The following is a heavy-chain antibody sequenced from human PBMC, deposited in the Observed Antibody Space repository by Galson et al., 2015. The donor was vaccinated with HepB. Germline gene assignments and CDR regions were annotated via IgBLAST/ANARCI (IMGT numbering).Heavy chain of an antibody. Sequence: SLRLSCAASGFNFGSYAMHWVRQAPGKGLECVSVITYDGSNKYYPDSVKGRFTISRDNSKNTLYLQMNTLIPQDTAVYYCARANPVLGYCRSDSCHTGIFGAVDIWGQGTMVTVSS. D-gene: IGHD2-2*02. CDR2: ITYDGSNK. V-gene: IGHV3-30*04. CDR1: GFNFGSYA. CDR3: ARANPVLGYCRSDSCHTGIFGAVDI. J-gene: IGHJ3*02.